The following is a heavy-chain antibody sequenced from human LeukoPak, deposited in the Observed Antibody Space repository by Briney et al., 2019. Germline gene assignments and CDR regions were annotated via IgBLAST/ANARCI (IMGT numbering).Heavy chain of an antibody. D-gene: IGHD5-12*01. Sequence: SETLSLTCTVSGGSISSYYWSWIQQPPGKGLEWIGYIYSSGSTNYNPSLKSRVTISLDTSKNQVSLKVSSVTSADTAVYYCARGGYSGYEFDYWGQGALVTCSS. CDR3: ARGGYSGYEFDY. CDR2: IYSSGST. CDR1: GGSISSYY. J-gene: IGHJ4*02. V-gene: IGHV4-59*01.